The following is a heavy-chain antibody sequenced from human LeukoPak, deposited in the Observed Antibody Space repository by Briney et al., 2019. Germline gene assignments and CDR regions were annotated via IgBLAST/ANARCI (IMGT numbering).Heavy chain of an antibody. CDR2: ISYDGSNK. Sequence: GRSLRLSCAASGFTFSSYGMHWVRQAPGKGLEWVAVISYDGSNKYYADSVKGRFTISRDNSKNTLYLQMNSLRAEDTAVYCCAKNQGDSSSWYIDYWGQGTLVTVSS. CDR3: AKNQGDSSSWYIDY. D-gene: IGHD6-13*01. J-gene: IGHJ4*02. CDR1: GFTFSSYG. V-gene: IGHV3-30*18.